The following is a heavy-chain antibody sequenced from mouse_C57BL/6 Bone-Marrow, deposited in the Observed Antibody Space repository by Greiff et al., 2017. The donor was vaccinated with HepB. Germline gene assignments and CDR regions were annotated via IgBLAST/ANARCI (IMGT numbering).Heavy chain of an antibody. J-gene: IGHJ4*01. CDR1: GFTFSDYG. Sequence: EVKLVESGGGLVKPGGSLKLSCAASGFTFSDYGMHWVRQAPEKGLEWVAYISSGSSTNYYADTVKGRFTISRDNAKNTLFLQMTSLRSEDTAMYYCARREGPDAMDYWGQGTSVTVSS. CDR3: ARREGPDAMDY. V-gene: IGHV5-17*01. D-gene: IGHD3-3*01. CDR2: ISSGSSTN.